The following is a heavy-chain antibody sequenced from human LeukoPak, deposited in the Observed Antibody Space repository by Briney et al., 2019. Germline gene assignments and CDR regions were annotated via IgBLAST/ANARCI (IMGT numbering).Heavy chain of an antibody. Sequence: GGSLRLSCAASGFTFSAHAMNWVRQAPGKGLEWVSSISGSGSHPYYADSVKGRFTISRDNSENILYLQMNTLRAEDTALYYCAKDVRGYNRPVDHWGQGTLVTV. V-gene: IGHV3-23*01. CDR3: AKDVRGYNRPVDH. CDR1: GFTFSAHA. D-gene: IGHD3-10*02. J-gene: IGHJ4*01. CDR2: ISGSGSHP.